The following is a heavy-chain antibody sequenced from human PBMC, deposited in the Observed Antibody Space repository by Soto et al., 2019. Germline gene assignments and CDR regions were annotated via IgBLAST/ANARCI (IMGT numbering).Heavy chain of an antibody. V-gene: IGHV3-23*01. J-gene: IGHJ3*02. CDR2: ISGSGGST. D-gene: IGHD3-22*01. CDR1: GFTFSSYA. CDR3: AKVISITMMVLPEAFDI. Sequence: EVQLLESGGGLVQPGGSLRLSCAASGFTFSSYAMSWVRQAPGKGLEWVSAISGSGGSTYYADSVKGRFTISRDNSXTXXYLQMNSLTAEDTAVYYCAKVISITMMVLPEAFDIWGQGTMFTVSS.